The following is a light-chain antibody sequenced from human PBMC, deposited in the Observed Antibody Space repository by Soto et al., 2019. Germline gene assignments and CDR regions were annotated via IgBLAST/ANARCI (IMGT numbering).Light chain of an antibody. V-gene: IGKV1-27*01. CDR2: AAS. CDR1: QGISNY. Sequence: DIQMTQSPSSLSASVGDRVTITCRASQGISNYLAWYQQKPGKNPKLLIYAASTSQSGVPSRFSGSGSGTEFTLTISSLQPEDVATYYCQKYNSAPLTFGGGTKVGIK. J-gene: IGKJ4*01. CDR3: QKYNSAPLT.